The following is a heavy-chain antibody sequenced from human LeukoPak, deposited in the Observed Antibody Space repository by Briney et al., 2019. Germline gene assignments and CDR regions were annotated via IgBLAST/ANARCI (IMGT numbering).Heavy chain of an antibody. Sequence: PGESPKISCKGSEYSFTSYWISWVRQMPGKGLEWMGRIDPSDSYTNYSPSFQGHVTISADKSISTAYLQWSSLKASDTAMYYCARGHDILTGYYGWVDYWGQGTLVTVSS. CDR2: IDPSDSYT. CDR3: ARGHDILTGYYGWVDY. CDR1: EYSFTSYW. J-gene: IGHJ4*02. V-gene: IGHV5-10-1*01. D-gene: IGHD3-9*01.